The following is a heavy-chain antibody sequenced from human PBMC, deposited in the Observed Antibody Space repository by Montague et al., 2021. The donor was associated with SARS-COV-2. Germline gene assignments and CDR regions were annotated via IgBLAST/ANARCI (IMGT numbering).Heavy chain of an antibody. CDR2: IVWTHDQ. V-gene: IGHV2-70*18. Sequence: TLSLTCSVSGVSISSGSYYWSWVRQPPGRALEWLAFIVWTHDQYYSRSLGTRLTISPGTSKSQVVLTLTNVDTVDTATYYCARNRLSVFDFWGQGTLVTVSS. J-gene: IGHJ4*02. CDR1: GVSISSGSYY. D-gene: IGHD2/OR15-2a*01. CDR3: ARNRLSVFDF.